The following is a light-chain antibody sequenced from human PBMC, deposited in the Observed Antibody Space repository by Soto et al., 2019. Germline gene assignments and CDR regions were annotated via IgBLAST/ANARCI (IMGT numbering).Light chain of an antibody. CDR2: STN. Sequence: QDVVTQEPSFSVSTGRTVTLTCGLSSGSVSTSYYPSWYQQTPGQAPRTLIYSTNTRSSGVPDRFSGSILGNKAALTITGAQADDESDYYCVLYMGSGIWVFGGGTKLTVL. V-gene: IGLV8-61*01. CDR3: VLYMGSGIWV. J-gene: IGLJ3*02. CDR1: SGSVSTSYY.